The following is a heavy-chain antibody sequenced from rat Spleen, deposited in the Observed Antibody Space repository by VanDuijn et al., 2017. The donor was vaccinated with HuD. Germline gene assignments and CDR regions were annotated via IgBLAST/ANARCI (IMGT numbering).Heavy chain of an antibody. CDR1: GFTFSTAW. J-gene: IGHJ4*01. V-gene: IGHV6-6*01. CDR3: ACRYYYDGSYYLMDA. Sequence: EVQVLESGGGLVQPGNSLKLSCATSGFTFSTAWMYWYRQFPEKRLEWVARIKAKSNNYATDYTESVKGRFTISRDDSKSSIYLQMNNLKEEDTAIYYCACRYYYDGSYYLMDAWGQGASVTVSS. D-gene: IGHD1-12*02. CDR2: IKAKSNNYAT.